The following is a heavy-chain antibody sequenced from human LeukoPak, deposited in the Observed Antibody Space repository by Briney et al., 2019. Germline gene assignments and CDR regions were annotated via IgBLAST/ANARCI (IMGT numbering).Heavy chain of an antibody. CDR3: AKDKPTDYDYIWGSYRTLYMDV. CDR1: GFTFSSYA. Sequence: PGGSLRLSCAASGFTFSSYAMSWVRQAPGKGLEWVSAISGSGGSTYYADSVKGRFTISRDNSKNTLYLQMNSLRAEDTAVYYCAKDKPTDYDYIWGSYRTLYMDVWGKGTTVTASS. D-gene: IGHD3-16*02. J-gene: IGHJ6*03. V-gene: IGHV3-23*01. CDR2: ISGSGGST.